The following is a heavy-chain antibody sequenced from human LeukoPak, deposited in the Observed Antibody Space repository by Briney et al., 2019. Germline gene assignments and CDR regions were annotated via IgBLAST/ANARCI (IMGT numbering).Heavy chain of an antibody. D-gene: IGHD2-2*02. CDR1: GYRFTSYW. Sequence: GESLKISCKGSGYRFTSYWIGWVRQMPGKGREGRSSIYPCDSDTRYNPSFQGQFTISADKSIDTAYLHWGRLKASDTAMYYCAIAGDSSTSCYRCFGYWGQGTLVTVSS. V-gene: IGHV5-51*01. CDR2: IYPCDSDT. J-gene: IGHJ4*02. CDR3: AIAGDSSTSCYRCFGY.